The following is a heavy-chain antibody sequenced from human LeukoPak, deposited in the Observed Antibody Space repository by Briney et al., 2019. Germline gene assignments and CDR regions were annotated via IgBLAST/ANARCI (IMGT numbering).Heavy chain of an antibody. CDR2: INPSGGST. V-gene: IGHV1-46*01. CDR3: ARDLHGYGDYVDQGDF. CDR1: GYTFTSYY. J-gene: IGHJ4*02. D-gene: IGHD4-17*01. Sequence: GASVKVSCKASGYTFTSYYMHWVRQAPGQGLEWMGIINPSGGSTSYAQKFQGRVTMTRDTSTSTVYMELSSLRAEDTAVYYCARDLHGYGDYVDQGDFWGQGALVTVSS.